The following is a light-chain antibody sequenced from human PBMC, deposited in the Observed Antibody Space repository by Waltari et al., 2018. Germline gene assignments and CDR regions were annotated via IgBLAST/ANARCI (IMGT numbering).Light chain of an antibody. CDR3: HQYNNWPPWT. J-gene: IGKJ1*01. CDR2: DAS. Sequence: ETVMTQSPATLFVSPGERATLSCRASQSVSRNLAWYQQKPGKAPRLLIYDASTRATGIPARFSGSGSGTEFTLTISSLQSEDFAIYHCHQYNNWPPWTFGQGTKVEIK. V-gene: IGKV3-15*01. CDR1: QSVSRN.